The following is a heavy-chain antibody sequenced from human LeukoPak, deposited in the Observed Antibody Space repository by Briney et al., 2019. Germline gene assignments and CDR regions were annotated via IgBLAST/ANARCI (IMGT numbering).Heavy chain of an antibody. V-gene: IGHV3-23*01. Sequence: GGSLSLSCAASGFTFSSYAMSWVRQAPGKGLEWVSAISGSGGSTYYADSVKGRFTISRDNSKNTLYLQMNSLRAEDTAVYYCAKRAGYCSGGSCYALGYFDYWGQGTLVTVSS. CDR2: ISGSGGST. CDR1: GFTFSSYA. D-gene: IGHD2-15*01. CDR3: AKRAGYCSGGSCYALGYFDY. J-gene: IGHJ4*02.